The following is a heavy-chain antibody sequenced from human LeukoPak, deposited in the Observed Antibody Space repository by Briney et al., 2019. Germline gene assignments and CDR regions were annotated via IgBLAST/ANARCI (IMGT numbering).Heavy chain of an antibody. CDR2: TYYRSKWSN. D-gene: IGHD6-19*01. V-gene: IGHV6-1*01. J-gene: IGHJ4*02. CDR1: GDSVSSNNAA. CDR3: ARGISYSSGWYFDY. Sequence: SQTLSLTCAISGDSVSSNNAAWHWIRQSPSRGLEWLGRTYYRSKWSNDYAVSVKSRITINPDTSKNQFSLQLNSVAPEDTAVYYCARGISYSSGWYFDYWGQGALVTVSS.